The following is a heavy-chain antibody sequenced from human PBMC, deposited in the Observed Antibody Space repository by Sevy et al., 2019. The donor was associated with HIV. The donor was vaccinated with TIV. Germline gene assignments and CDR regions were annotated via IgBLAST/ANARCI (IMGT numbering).Heavy chain of an antibody. CDR2: LSFGCGEI. Sequence: GGSLRLSCAASGFNFSTSSMRWVRQPPGKGLEWVSTLSFGCGEINYADSVKGRFTISRDNSKSSVYLQMNNLRPEDTAVYYCAREGCTKPHDYWGQGTLVTVSS. CDR3: AREGCTKPHDY. D-gene: IGHD2-8*01. V-gene: IGHV3-23*01. J-gene: IGHJ4*02. CDR1: GFNFSTSS.